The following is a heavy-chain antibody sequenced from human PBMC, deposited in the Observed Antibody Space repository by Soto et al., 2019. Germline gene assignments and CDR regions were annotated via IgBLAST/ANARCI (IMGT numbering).Heavy chain of an antibody. CDR2: TSAYNGNT. Sequence: GASVKVSCKTSGYTFTSYGISWVRQAPGQRLERMGWTSAYNGNTNYAQKFQDRVTMTTDTSTSTAYMELRSLRSDDTAVYYCARDIAVAGTYYALRIYGMDVWGQGTTVTVSS. D-gene: IGHD6-19*01. CDR3: ARDIAVAGTYYALRIYGMDV. J-gene: IGHJ6*02. V-gene: IGHV1-18*01. CDR1: GYTFTSYG.